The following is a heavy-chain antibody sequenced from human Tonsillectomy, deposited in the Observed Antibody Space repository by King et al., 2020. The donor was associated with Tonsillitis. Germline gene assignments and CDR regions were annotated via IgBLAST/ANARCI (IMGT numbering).Heavy chain of an antibody. J-gene: IGHJ4*02. D-gene: IGHD3-9*01. CDR3: ARLYYYDILTGYDIPEGGFDY. CDR1: GFTFSSYG. Sequence: VQLVQSGGGVVQPGRSLRLSCAASGFTFSSYGMHWVRQAPGKGLEWVAVIWYDGSNKYYADSVKGRFTISRDNSKNTLYLQMNSLRAEDTAVYYCARLYYYDILTGYDIPEGGFDYWGQGTLVTVSS. CDR2: IWYDGSNK. V-gene: IGHV3-33*08.